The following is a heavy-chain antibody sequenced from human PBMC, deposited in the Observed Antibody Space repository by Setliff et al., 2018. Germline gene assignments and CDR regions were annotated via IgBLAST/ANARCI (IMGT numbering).Heavy chain of an antibody. Sequence: GASVKVSCKASGYTFTGYFIHWVRQAPGQGLEWMGWINPNSGGTNYAQKFQGRVTMTRDTSISTAYMELSSLTYDDTAVYYCARDGASWLNWFDPWGQGTLVTVSS. D-gene: IGHD2-2*01. CDR1: GYTFTGYF. CDR3: ARDGASWLNWFDP. CDR2: INPNSGGT. V-gene: IGHV1-2*02. J-gene: IGHJ5*02.